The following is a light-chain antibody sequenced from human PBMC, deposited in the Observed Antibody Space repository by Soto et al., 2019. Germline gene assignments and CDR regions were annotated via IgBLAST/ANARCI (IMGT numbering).Light chain of an antibody. J-gene: IGKJ4*01. Sequence: DIQMTQSPSSLSASVGDRVTITCRASQGIGNNLAWYQQKPGKVPKVLIYTASTLHSGVPSRFSGSGSGTDFTLTISSLQPEDFATYYCQQANILPPVFGGGTRVEI. CDR1: QGIGNN. CDR2: TAS. V-gene: IGKV1-27*01. CDR3: QQANILPPV.